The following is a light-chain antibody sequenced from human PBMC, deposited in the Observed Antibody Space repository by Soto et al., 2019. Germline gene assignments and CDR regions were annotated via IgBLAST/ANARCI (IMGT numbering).Light chain of an antibody. J-gene: IGLJ2*01. CDR1: SSDIGAYNF. CDR3: TSWTTSTTMI. V-gene: IGLV2-14*03. CDR2: DVN. Sequence: QSVLTQPASVSGSPGQSITISCTGTSSDIGAYNFVSWYQQHPGKAPKLMLYDVNIRPSGVSNRFSGSKSGNTASLTISGLQAEDEADYYCTSWTTSTTMIFGGGNKLTVL.